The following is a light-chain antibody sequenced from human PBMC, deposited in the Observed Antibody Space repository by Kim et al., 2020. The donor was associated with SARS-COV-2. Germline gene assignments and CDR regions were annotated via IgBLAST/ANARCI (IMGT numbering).Light chain of an antibody. J-gene: IGLJ2*01. CDR1: SSNIGSDY. V-gene: IGLV1-47*01. CDR2: RNN. Sequence: VLTQPPSASGTPGQRVTISCSGSSSNIGSDYVYWYQQLPGTAPKLLIYRNNQRPSGVPDRFSGSKSGTSASLAISGLRSEDEADYYCASWDDSLVFGGGTQLTVL. CDR3: ASWDDSLV.